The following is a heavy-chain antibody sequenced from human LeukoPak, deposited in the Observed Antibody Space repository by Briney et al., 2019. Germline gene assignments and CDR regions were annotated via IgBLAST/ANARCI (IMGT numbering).Heavy chain of an antibody. J-gene: IGHJ4*02. D-gene: IGHD6-13*01. CDR3: ARSPIAAAGSYFDY. CDR1: GFTFSSYW. Sequence: GGSLRLSCAASGFTFSSYWMSWVRQAPGKGLEWVANIKQDGSEKYYVDSVKGRFTISRDNAKNSLYLQMNSLRAEDTAVYYCARSPIAAAGSYFDYWGQGTLVTVSS. V-gene: IGHV3-7*01. CDR2: IKQDGSEK.